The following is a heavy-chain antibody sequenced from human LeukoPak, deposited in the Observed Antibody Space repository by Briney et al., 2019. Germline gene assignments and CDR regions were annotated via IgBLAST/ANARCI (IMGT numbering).Heavy chain of an antibody. D-gene: IGHD1-26*01. J-gene: IGHJ6*02. CDR3: ARGVLGGYGMDV. CDR2: INPSGGST. CDR1: GYTFTSYY. V-gene: IGHV1-46*01. Sequence: ASVKVSCTASGYTFTSYYMHWVGQAPGQGIEWMGIINPSGGSTSYAQKFQGRVTMTRDTSTSTVYMELSSLRSEDTAVYYCARGVLGGYGMDVWGQGTTVTVSS.